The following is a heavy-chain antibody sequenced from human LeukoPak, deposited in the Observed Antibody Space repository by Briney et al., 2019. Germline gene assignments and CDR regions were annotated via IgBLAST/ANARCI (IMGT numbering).Heavy chain of an antibody. CDR1: GFTFSNAW. J-gene: IGHJ4*02. CDR2: ISGSGGSE. V-gene: IGHV3-23*01. Sequence: GGSLRLSCAASGFTFSNAWMSWVRQAPGKGLEWVSTISGSGGSEYYADSVKGRFTISRDKSKNTLSLEMNSLRAEDAAVYYCAKSRADRYSSLDYWGQGTLVTVSS. CDR3: AKSRADRYSSLDY. D-gene: IGHD2-15*01.